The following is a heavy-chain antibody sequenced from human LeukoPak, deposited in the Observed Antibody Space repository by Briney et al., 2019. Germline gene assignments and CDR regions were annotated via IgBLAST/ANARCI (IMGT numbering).Heavy chain of an antibody. Sequence: GGSLRLSCAASGFTASSNYMSWVRQAPGKGLEWVSVIYSGGSTYYADSVKGRFTISRDNSKNTLYLQMNSLRAEDTAVYYCARDLKDGFGVFDVWGQGTMVTVSS. CDR2: IYSGGST. J-gene: IGHJ3*01. D-gene: IGHD3-10*01. CDR1: GFTASSNY. V-gene: IGHV3-53*01. CDR3: ARDLKDGFGVFDV.